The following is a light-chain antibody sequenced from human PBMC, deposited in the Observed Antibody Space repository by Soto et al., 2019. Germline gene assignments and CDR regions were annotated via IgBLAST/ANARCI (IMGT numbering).Light chain of an antibody. V-gene: IGLV2-11*01. CDR1: NSDVGAYNY. J-gene: IGLJ1*01. CDR2: DVS. Sequence: QSVLTQPRSVSGSPGQAVTFSCTGTNSDVGAYNYVSWYRQHPDKAPKLIIYDVSKRPSGVPDRFSGSKSGNTASLTISGLQAEDEADYFCSSFAGSYTHVLGTGTKVTVL. CDR3: SSFAGSYTHV.